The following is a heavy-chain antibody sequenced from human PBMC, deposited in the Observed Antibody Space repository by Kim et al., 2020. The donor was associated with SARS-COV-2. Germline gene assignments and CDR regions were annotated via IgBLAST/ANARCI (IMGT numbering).Heavy chain of an antibody. CDR3: ARDYIVVVVATKIYYYYYGMDV. Sequence: ASVKVSCKASGYTFTSYGISWVRQAPGQGLEWMGWISAYNGNTNYAQKLQGRVTMTTDTSTSTAYMELRSLRSDDTAVYYCARDYIVVVVATKIYYYYYGMDVWGQGTTVTVSS. V-gene: IGHV1-18*04. CDR1: GYTFTSYG. D-gene: IGHD2-15*01. J-gene: IGHJ6*02. CDR2: ISAYNGNT.